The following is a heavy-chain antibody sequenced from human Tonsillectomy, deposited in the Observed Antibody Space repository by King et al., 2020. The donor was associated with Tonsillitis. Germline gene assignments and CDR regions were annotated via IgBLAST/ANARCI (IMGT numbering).Heavy chain of an antibody. V-gene: IGHV3-48*01. CDR2: ISSSSSTL. J-gene: IGHJ4*02. CDR1: GLTFSSYS. CDR3: ARDLLIGAFDY. D-gene: IGHD3-10*01. Sequence: VQLVESGGGLVQPGGSLRLSCAASGLTFSSYSMNWVRQAPGKGLEWVSYISSSSSTLYYGDSVKGRFTISRDNAKNSRYLQMNSLRAEDTAVYYCARDLLIGAFDYWGQGTLVTVSS.